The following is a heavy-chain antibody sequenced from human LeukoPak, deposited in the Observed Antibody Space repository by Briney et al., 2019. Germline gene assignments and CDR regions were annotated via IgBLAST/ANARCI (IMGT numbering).Heavy chain of an antibody. CDR2: MNPSDNGV. Sequence: ASVKVSCKASGYTFTDHYIHWVRQAPGQGLEWMGWMNPSDNGVNYAQKFQGRVAMTRDTSISTAYVEVTRLTSDDTAVYYCARDRPGYSSGWYRDAFDIWGQGTMVAVSS. V-gene: IGHV1-2*02. D-gene: IGHD6-19*01. CDR1: GYTFTDHY. J-gene: IGHJ3*02. CDR3: ARDRPGYSSGWYRDAFDI.